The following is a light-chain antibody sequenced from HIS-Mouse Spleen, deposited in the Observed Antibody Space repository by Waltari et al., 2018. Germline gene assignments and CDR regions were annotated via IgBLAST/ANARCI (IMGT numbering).Light chain of an antibody. CDR2: DGS. CDR1: SSDVGSYNL. Sequence: QSALTQPASVSGSPGQSITISCTGTSSDVGSYNLVSWYQQHPGKAPNLMIYDGSKRPSWVSNRFSGSKSGNTASLTISGLQAEDEADYYCCSYAGSSTFEVFGGGTKLTVL. CDR3: CSYAGSSTFEV. V-gene: IGLV2-23*03. J-gene: IGLJ2*01.